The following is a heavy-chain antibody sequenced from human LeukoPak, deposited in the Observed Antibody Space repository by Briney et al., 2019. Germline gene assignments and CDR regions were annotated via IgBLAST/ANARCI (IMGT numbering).Heavy chain of an antibody. J-gene: IGHJ4*02. Sequence: PGGSLRLSCAASGFTFSSYGMHWVRQAPGKGLEWVAVISYDGSNKYYADSVKGRFTISRDNAKNSLYLQMNSLRAEDTAVYYCARDSAKSDYWGQGTLVTVSS. CDR3: ARDSAKSDY. CDR2: ISYDGSNK. CDR1: GFTFSSYG. D-gene: IGHD6-13*01. V-gene: IGHV3-30*03.